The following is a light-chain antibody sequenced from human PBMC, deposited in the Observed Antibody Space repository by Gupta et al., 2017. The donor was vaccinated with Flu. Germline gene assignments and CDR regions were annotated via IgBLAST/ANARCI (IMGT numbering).Light chain of an antibody. J-gene: IGKJ4*01. CDR3: QQLNNYPLT. Sequence: DLPLTQYPSLLSASVGDRVTITCRAGEGIGDFLAWYQQKPGKAPKLLIFAASTLESGVPSRFSGSGSGTEFTLTINNLQPEDFATYYCQQLNNYPLTFGGGTKVEV. V-gene: IGKV1-9*01. CDR1: EGIGDF. CDR2: AAS.